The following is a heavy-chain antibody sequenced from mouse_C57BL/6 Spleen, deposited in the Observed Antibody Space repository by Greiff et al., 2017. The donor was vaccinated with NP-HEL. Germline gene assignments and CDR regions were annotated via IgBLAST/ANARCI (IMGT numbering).Heavy chain of an antibody. D-gene: IGHD1-1*01. J-gene: IGHJ2*01. Sequence: EVKLMESGGGLVKPGGPLKLSCAASGFTFSDYGMHWVRQAPEKGLEWVAYISSGSSTIYYAGTVKGRFTISRDNAKNTLFLQMTSLRSEDTAMYYCARTVVEDYFDYWGKGTTLTVSS. V-gene: IGHV5-17*01. CDR2: ISSGSSTI. CDR1: GFTFSDYG. CDR3: ARTVVEDYFDY.